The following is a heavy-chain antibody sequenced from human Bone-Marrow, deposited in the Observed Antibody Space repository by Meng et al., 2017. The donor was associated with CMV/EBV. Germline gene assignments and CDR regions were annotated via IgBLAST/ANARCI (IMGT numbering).Heavy chain of an antibody. CDR2: ISYDGSNK. D-gene: IGHD3-10*01. V-gene: IGHV3-30-3*01. J-gene: IGHJ4*02. Sequence: GGSLRLSCAASGFTFSSYAMHWVRQAPGKGLEWVAVISYDGSNKYYADSVKGRFTISRDNSKNTLYLQMNSLRAEDTAVYYCAREMTYYYGSGSYPDYCGQGTLVAVSS. CDR3: AREMTYYYGSGSYPDY. CDR1: GFTFSSYA.